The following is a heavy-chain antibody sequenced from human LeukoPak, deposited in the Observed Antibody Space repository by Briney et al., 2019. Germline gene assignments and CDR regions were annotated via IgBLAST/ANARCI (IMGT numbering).Heavy chain of an antibody. Sequence: GSLRLSCAASGFTFRTPWMHWVRQGPGKGLLWVAHINSDGGNTAYADSVKGRFTISRDNAKSTLYLQMNSLRSEDTAVYYCARGDPLGNYWGQGTLVTVSS. J-gene: IGHJ4*02. CDR2: INSDGGNT. D-gene: IGHD7-27*01. V-gene: IGHV3-74*01. CDR1: GFTFRTPW. CDR3: ARGDPLGNY.